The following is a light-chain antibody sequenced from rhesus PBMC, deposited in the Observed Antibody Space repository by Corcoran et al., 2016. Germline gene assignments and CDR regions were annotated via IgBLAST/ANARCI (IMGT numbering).Light chain of an antibody. J-gene: IGLJ6*01. Sequence: QAVVTQEPSMTVSPGGTVTLTCGSNTGGVTSGNYPNWFQQKPGQVPRALIYNTHGKHSWTPARFSGSLAGGKAALTLSGAQPEDEADYYCLRYCRGVHVLGRGTKLTVL. CDR1: TGGVTSGNY. CDR2: NTH. CDR3: LRYCRGVHV. V-gene: IGLV7-76*01.